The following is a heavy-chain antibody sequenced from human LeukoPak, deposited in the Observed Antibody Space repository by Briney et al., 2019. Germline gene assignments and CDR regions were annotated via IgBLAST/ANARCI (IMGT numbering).Heavy chain of an antibody. Sequence: GGSLRLSCAASGFTFSSYWKSWVRQAPGKGLEWVANIKQDGSEKYYVDSVKGRFTISRDNAKNSLYLQMNSLRAEDTAVYYCARDLYSGSYLDYWGQGTLVSVSS. J-gene: IGHJ4*02. CDR2: IKQDGSEK. D-gene: IGHD1-26*01. CDR1: GFTFSSYW. V-gene: IGHV3-7*01. CDR3: ARDLYSGSYLDY.